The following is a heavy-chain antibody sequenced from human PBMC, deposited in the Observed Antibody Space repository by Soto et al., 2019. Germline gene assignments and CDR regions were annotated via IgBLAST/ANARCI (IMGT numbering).Heavy chain of an antibody. D-gene: IGHD3-22*01. V-gene: IGHV4-31*03. J-gene: IGHJ5*02. CDR1: GGSISSGGYY. CDR3: ARGYYDSSGYPNWFDP. CDR2: IYYSGST. Sequence: SETLSLTCTVSGGSISSGGYYWSWIRQHPGKGLEWIGYIYYSGSTYYNPSLKSRVTISVDTSKNQFSLKLSSVTAADTAVYYCARGYYDSSGYPNWFDPWGQGTLVTVSS.